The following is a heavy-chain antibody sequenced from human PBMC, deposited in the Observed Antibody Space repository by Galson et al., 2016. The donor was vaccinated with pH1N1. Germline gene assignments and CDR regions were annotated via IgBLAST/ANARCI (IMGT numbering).Heavy chain of an antibody. V-gene: IGHV3-23*01. CDR2: ISGSGGRP. CDR3: AKDRYSSGQFFDS. J-gene: IGHJ4*02. CDR1: GFKFDNYA. Sequence: SLRLSCAASGFKFDNYAMTWVRRAPGKGLQWVSAISGSGGRPYYADSVKDRFTISRDNSKKPLFLQMTSLRVEDTAVYYCAKDRYSSGQFFDSWGRGILVTVSS. D-gene: IGHD6-19*01.